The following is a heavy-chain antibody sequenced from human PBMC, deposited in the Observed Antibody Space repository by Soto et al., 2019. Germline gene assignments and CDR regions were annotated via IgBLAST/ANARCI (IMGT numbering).Heavy chain of an antibody. CDR1: GYSFSTYG. J-gene: IGHJ4*02. D-gene: IGHD2-21*02. V-gene: IGHV3-33*01. Sequence: QVQLVESGGRVVQPGRSLRLSCAASGYSFSTYGMHWVRQAPGKGLEWVAVIWYDGSKKYYRDSVQGRFTISRDDSKNTLYLQMNSLRVEDTAVYYCVRDPGVTNYYCDSWGQGTLVTVSS. CDR3: VRDPGVTNYYCDS. CDR2: IWYDGSKK.